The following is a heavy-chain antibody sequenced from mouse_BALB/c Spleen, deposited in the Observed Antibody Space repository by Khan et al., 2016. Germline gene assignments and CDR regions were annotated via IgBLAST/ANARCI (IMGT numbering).Heavy chain of an antibody. J-gene: IGHJ1*01. Sequence: QVQLQQSGAELVKPGASVKLSCKASGYTFTSYDINWVRQRPEQGLEWIGWIFPGDGSTKYNEKFKGKATLPTDKSSSTAYMQLSRLTSDDSAVYFCARLYGSTYWYFDVWGAVTTVTVSA. CDR2: IFPGDGST. CDR3: ARLYGSTYWYFDV. V-gene: IGHV1S56*01. D-gene: IGHD1-1*01. CDR1: GYTFTSYD.